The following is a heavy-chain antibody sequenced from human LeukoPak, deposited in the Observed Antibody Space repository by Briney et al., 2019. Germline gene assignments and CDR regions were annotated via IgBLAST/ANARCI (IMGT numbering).Heavy chain of an antibody. Sequence: PGGSLRLSCAASGFTFSSYSMSWVRQGPGKGLEWVSSISRNSTYIFYGVSVKGRFTISRDNAKNSLYLQMNTLRAEDTAVYYCATYCGSRSLGLHYYSMDVWGKGTTVTVSS. J-gene: IGHJ6*03. CDR1: GFTFSSYS. CDR2: ISRNSTYI. D-gene: IGHD3-10*01. V-gene: IGHV3-21*01. CDR3: ATYCGSRSLGLHYYSMDV.